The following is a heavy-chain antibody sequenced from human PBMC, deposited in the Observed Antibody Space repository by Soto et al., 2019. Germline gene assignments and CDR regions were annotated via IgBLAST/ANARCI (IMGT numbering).Heavy chain of an antibody. CDR1: GLTFSRYG. D-gene: IGHD5-12*01. CDR2: IWFDGTNG. J-gene: IGHJ4*02. V-gene: IGHV3-33*01. Sequence: GGSLRLSCAASGLTFSRYGMHWVRQAPGKGLEWVAVIWFDGTNGYYAGSVKGRFTITKDNSKNNLYLQMNSLGADDTAVYYCARDFSATLDYWGQGTLVTVSS. CDR3: ARDFSATLDY.